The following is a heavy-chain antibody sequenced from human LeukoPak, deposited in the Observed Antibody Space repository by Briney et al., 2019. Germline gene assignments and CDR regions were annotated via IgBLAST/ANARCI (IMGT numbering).Heavy chain of an antibody. CDR2: ITTSDGNT. CDR3: AKDGGLWVSAHWGDS. J-gene: IGHJ4*02. D-gene: IGHD7-27*01. Sequence: GGSLRLSCAASGFTFSSYTMSWVHQAPGKGLEWVSTITTSDGNTYYADSVKGRFTVSRDNSKNTLFLQMNSLRAEDTAVYYCAKDGGLWVSAHWGDSWGRGTLVTVSS. V-gene: IGHV3-23*01. CDR1: GFTFSSYT.